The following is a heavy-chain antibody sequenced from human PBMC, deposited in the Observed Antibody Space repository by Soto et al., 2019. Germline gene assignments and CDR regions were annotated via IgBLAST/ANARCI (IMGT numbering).Heavy chain of an antibody. CDR1: GFTFSSYW. CDR2: MNSYGSST. V-gene: IGHV3-74*01. Sequence: EVQLVESGGGLVQPGGSLRLSCAASGFTFSSYWMHWVRQAPGKGLVWVSRMNSYGSSTSYADSVKGRFNISRDNAKNTLYLQMNSLRAEDTAVYYCVRTSLVVAAATREDYWGQGTLVTVSS. J-gene: IGHJ4*02. CDR3: VRTSLVVAAATREDY. D-gene: IGHD2-15*01.